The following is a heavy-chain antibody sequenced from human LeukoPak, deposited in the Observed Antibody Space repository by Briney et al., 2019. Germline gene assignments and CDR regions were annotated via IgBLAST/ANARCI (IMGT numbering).Heavy chain of an antibody. CDR1: GGSISSGGYY. CDR2: IYYSGST. V-gene: IGHV4-31*03. CDR3: ARRKRDWDNRGAFDI. J-gene: IGHJ3*02. Sequence: PSQTLSLTCTVSGGSISSGGYYWSWIRQHPGKGLEWIGYIYYSGSTYYNPSPKSRVTISVDTSKNQFSLKLSSVTAADTAVYYCARRKRDWDNRGAFDIWGQGTMVTVSS. D-gene: IGHD1-14*01.